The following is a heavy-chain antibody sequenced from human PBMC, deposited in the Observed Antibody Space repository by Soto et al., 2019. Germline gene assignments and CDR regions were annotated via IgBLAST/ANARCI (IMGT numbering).Heavy chain of an antibody. CDR2: ISGGGYT. D-gene: IGHD4-4*01. CDR1: GFTSSNHA. Sequence: SLRLSCAASGFTSSNHAMSWVRQAPGKGLEWVSGISGGGYTYYLDSVKGRFTISRDNSKNTLYLQMNGLRAEDTALYYCAKDTRDYSNCVYTFDIWGQGTMVTVSS. CDR3: AKDTRDYSNCVYTFDI. J-gene: IGHJ3*02. V-gene: IGHV3-23*01.